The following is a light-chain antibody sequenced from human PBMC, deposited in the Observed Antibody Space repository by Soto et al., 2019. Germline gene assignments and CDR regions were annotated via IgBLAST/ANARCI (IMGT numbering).Light chain of an antibody. J-gene: IGKJ2*01. Sequence: DIQMTQSPSTLSASVGDRVTITCRASQSISSWLAWYQQKPGKAPKLLIYKASSLESGVPSRFSVCESGTEFTLTISSLQPDDFATYYCQQYNSYSPYTFGQGTKLEIK. V-gene: IGKV1-5*03. CDR1: QSISSW. CDR3: QQYNSYSPYT. CDR2: KAS.